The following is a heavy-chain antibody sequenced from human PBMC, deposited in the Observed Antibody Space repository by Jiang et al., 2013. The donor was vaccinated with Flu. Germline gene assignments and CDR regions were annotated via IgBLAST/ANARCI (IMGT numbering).Heavy chain of an antibody. J-gene: IGHJ6*02. Sequence: KASGYTFTSYAMNWVRQAPGQGLEWMGWINTNTGNPTCAQGFTGRFVFSLDTSVSTAYLQICSLKAEDTAVYYCARDGAIFGVIHYYYYGMDVWGQGTTVTVSS. CDR3: ARDGAIFGVIHYYYYGMDV. CDR2: INTNTGNP. V-gene: IGHV7-4-1*01. D-gene: IGHD3-3*01. CDR1: GYTFTSYA.